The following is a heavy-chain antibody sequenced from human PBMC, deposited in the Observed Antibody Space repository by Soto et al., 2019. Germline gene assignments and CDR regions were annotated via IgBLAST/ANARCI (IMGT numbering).Heavy chain of an antibody. V-gene: IGHV4-39*01. Sequence: QLQLQESGPGLVKPSETLSLTCTVSGGSISSSSYYWGWIRQPPGKGLEWIGSIYYSGSTYYNPSLKSRVTISVDTSKTHFSLKLSSVTAADTAVYYCASITLAVAGEYYYYGMDVWGQGTTVTVSS. CDR2: IYYSGST. D-gene: IGHD6-19*01. CDR3: ASITLAVAGEYYYYGMDV. J-gene: IGHJ6*02. CDR1: GGSISSSSYY.